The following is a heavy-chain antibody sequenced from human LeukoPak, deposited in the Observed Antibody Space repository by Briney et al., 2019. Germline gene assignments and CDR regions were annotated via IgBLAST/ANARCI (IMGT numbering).Heavy chain of an antibody. Sequence: SETLSLTCTVSGGSISSYYWSWIRQPPGKGLEWIGYIYYSGSTNYNPSLKSRVTISVDTSKNQFSLKLSSVTAADTAEYYCARAITWGSYFDYWGQGTLVTVSS. J-gene: IGHJ4*02. D-gene: IGHD5-12*01. CDR2: IYYSGST. V-gene: IGHV4-59*01. CDR3: ARAITWGSYFDY. CDR1: GGSISSYY.